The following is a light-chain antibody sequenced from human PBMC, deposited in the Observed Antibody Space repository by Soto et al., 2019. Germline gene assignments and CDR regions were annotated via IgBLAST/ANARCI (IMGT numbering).Light chain of an antibody. CDR2: EVS. CDR3: CSYAGTPYV. Sequence: QCVLTQPSSVSGSAGQSITISCTGTSSDVGSYNLVSWYQQHPGKAPKLMIYEVSKRPSGVSNRFSGSKSGNTASLTISGLQAEDEADYYCCSYAGTPYVFGTGTKVTVL. CDR1: SSDVGSYNL. J-gene: IGLJ1*01. V-gene: IGLV2-23*02.